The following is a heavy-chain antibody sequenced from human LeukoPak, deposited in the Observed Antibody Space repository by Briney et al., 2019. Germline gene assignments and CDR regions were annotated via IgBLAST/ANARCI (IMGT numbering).Heavy chain of an antibody. J-gene: IGHJ6*03. D-gene: IGHD2-21*01. CDR3: ARVVMKAFYYYYMGV. CDR1: GYTFSDYD. Sequence: GASVTVSCKASGYTFSDYDVNWVRQAPGQGLEWMGWMNPTSGDTGYAQKFQGRVTMTRSMSKNTAYMELSRLRSEDTAVYFCARVVMKAFYYYYMGVWGKGTTIIISS. V-gene: IGHV1-8*01. CDR2: MNPTSGDT.